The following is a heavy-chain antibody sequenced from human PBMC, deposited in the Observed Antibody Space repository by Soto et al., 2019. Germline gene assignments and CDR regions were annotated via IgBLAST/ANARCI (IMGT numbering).Heavy chain of an antibody. V-gene: IGHV4-59*01. D-gene: IGHD6-13*01. J-gene: IGHJ5*02. CDR1: GGSISSYY. Sequence: PSETLSLTCTVSGGSISSYYWSWIRQPPGKGLEWIGYIYYSGSTNYNPSLKSRVTISVDTSKNQFSLKLSSVTAADTAVYYCASSRIAAAGNWFDPWGQGTLVTVSS. CDR3: ASSRIAAAGNWFDP. CDR2: IYYSGST.